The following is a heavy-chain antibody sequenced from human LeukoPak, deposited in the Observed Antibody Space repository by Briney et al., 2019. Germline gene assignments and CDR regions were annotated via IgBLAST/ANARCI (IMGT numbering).Heavy chain of an antibody. D-gene: IGHD2-2*02. Sequence: PGGSLRLSCAASGFTFSSYAMSWVRQAPGKGLEWVSAISGSGGSTYYADSVKGRFTISRDNSKNTLYLQMNSLRAEDTAVYYCAKVRPPDIVVVPAAIGYWGQGTLVTVSS. CDR3: AKVRPPDIVVVPAAIGY. V-gene: IGHV3-23*01. CDR1: GFTFSSYA. J-gene: IGHJ4*02. CDR2: ISGSGGST.